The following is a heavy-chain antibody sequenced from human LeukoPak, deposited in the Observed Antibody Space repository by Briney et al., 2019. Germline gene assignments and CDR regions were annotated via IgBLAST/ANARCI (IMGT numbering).Heavy chain of an antibody. CDR1: GGSISSSSYY. CDR2: IYYSGST. J-gene: IGHJ4*02. D-gene: IGHD6-13*01. CDR3: ARQRLELHSSSWYWDY. V-gene: IGHV4-39*01. Sequence: SETLSLTCTVSGGSISSSSYYWGWIRQPPGKGLEWIGSIYYSGSTYYNPSLKSRVTISVDTSKNQFSLKLSSVTAADTAVYYCARQRLELHSSSWYWDYWGQGTLVTVSS.